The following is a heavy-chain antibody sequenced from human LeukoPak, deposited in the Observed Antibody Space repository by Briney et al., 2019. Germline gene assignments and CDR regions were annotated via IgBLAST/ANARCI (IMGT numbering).Heavy chain of an antibody. V-gene: IGHV4-30-4*08. Sequence: SETLSLTCTVSGGSISGSSYYWGWIRQPPGKGLEWIGYIYYSGSTYYNPSLKSRVTISVDTSKNQFSLKLSSVTAADTAVYYCARASYYYDSSGYYLFDYWGQGTLVTVSS. J-gene: IGHJ4*02. CDR1: GGSISGSSYY. D-gene: IGHD3-22*01. CDR3: ARASYYYDSSGYYLFDY. CDR2: IYYSGST.